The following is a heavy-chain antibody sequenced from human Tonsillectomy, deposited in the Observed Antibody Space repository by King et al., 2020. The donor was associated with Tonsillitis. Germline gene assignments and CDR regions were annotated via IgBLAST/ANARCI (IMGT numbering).Heavy chain of an antibody. D-gene: IGHD2-21*01. J-gene: IGHJ4*02. CDR2: IYYSGST. Sequence: QLQESGPGLVKPSQTLSLTCAVSGGSISIGAYSWSWIRQPPGKGLEWIGYIYYSGSTYYNPSLKSRVTISVDTSKNQFSLKLSSVTAADTAVYYCAVTRGGEGMFDYWGQGTLVTVSS. V-gene: IGHV4-30-4*07. CDR3: AVTRGGEGMFDY. CDR1: GGSISIGAYS.